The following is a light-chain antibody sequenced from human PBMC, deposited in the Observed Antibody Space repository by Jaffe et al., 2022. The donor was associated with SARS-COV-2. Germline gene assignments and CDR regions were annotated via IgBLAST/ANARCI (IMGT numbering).Light chain of an antibody. CDR2: DVS. J-gene: IGLJ2*01. V-gene: IGLV2-14*01. Sequence: QSALTQPASVSGSPGQSITISCTGTNSDVGGYNYVSWYQQHPGRAPKLMIYDVSNRPSGVSNRFSGSKFGNTASLTISGLQAEDEADYYCSSYASSSTSVVFGGGTKLTVL. CDR3: SSYASSSTSVV. CDR1: NSDVGGYNY.